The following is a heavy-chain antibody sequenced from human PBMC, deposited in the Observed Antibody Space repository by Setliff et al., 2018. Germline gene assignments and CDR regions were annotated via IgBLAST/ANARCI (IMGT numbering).Heavy chain of an antibody. Sequence: ASVKVSCKASGYTFTSYGISWVRQAPGQGLEWMGWINPSGGSTSYAQKFQGRVTMTTDTSTSTAYMELRSLRSDDTAVYYCARVGKAYYGMDVWGQGTTVTVSS. CDR2: INPSGGST. CDR3: ARVGKAYYGMDV. J-gene: IGHJ6*02. CDR1: GYTFTSYG. V-gene: IGHV1-18*01.